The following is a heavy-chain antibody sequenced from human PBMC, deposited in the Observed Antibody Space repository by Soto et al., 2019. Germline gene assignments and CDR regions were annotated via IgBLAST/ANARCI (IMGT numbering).Heavy chain of an antibody. V-gene: IGHV4-30-4*01. J-gene: IGHJ6*02. CDR2: IYYRGST. CDR3: ARTCRPPYYDFWSGYYPGYYYYGMDV. Sequence: QVQLQESGPGLVKPSQTLSLTCTVSGGSISSGDYYWSWIRQPPGKGLEWIGYIYYRGSTYYNPSLKSRVTISVDTSKNQFSLKLSSVTAADTAVYYCARTCRPPYYDFWSGYYPGYYYYGMDVWGQGTTVTVSS. D-gene: IGHD3-3*01. CDR1: GGSISSGDYY.